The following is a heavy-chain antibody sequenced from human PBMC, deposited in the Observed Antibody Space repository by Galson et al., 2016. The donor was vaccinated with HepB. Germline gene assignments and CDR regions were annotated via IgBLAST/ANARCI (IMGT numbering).Heavy chain of an antibody. Sequence: CAISGDSVSSSSATWNWIRQSPSRGLEWLGRTYYRSAWLDDYAVSVKSRISINPDTSKNRFSLHLNSVTPADTAVYYCARERRYCSDGSCYSFDYWGLGTLVTVSS. CDR2: TYYRSAWLD. V-gene: IGHV6-1*01. CDR1: GDSVSSSSAT. CDR3: ARERRYCSDGSCYSFDY. J-gene: IGHJ4*02. D-gene: IGHD2-15*01.